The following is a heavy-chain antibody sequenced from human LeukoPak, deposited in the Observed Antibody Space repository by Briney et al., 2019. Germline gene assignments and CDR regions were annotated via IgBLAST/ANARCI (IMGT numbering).Heavy chain of an antibody. V-gene: IGHV3-23*01. CDR3: ARHIVVVGFDY. CDR2: IGGGGDGA. CDR1: GFTFSHYA. Sequence: GGSLRLSCAASGFTFSHYAMRWVRQAPGKGLEWLSEIGGGGDGAYHADSVKGRFTISRDNSKNTLYLQMNSLRAEDTAVYYCARHIVVVGFDYWGQGTLVTVSS. D-gene: IGHD3-22*01. J-gene: IGHJ4*02.